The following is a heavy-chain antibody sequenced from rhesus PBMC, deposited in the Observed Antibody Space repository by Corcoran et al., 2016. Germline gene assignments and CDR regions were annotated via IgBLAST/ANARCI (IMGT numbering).Heavy chain of an antibody. Sequence: QLQLQESGPGLVKPSETLSLTCAVSGGSISSNYWSWIRQPPGKGLEWLGRISGSGGSTDYNPSLKSRVTISADTSKNQFSLKRSAVTAADTAVYYCARGGYSGSWNLGYFDYWGQGVLVTVSS. J-gene: IGHJ4*01. CDR1: GGSISSNY. V-gene: IGHV4-173*01. CDR3: ARGGYSGSWNLGYFDY. D-gene: IGHD6-25*01. CDR2: ISGSGGST.